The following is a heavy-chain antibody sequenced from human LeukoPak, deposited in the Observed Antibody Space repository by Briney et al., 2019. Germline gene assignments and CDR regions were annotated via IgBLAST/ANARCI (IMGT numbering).Heavy chain of an antibody. V-gene: IGHV4-39*01. D-gene: IGHD3-16*02. Sequence: SETLSLTCTVSGGSISSSSYYWGWIRQPPGKGLEWIGSICYSGSTYYNPSLKSRVTISVDTSKNQFSLKLSSVTAADTAVYYCARKITVWGSYPRHLSPFDYWGQGTLVTVSS. J-gene: IGHJ4*02. CDR1: GGSISSSSYY. CDR2: ICYSGST. CDR3: ARKITVWGSYPRHLSPFDY.